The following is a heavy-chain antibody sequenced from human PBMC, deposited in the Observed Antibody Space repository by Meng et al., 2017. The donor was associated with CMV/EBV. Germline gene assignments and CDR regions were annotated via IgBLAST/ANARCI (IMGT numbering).Heavy chain of an antibody. CDR1: AISLRTSGLG. D-gene: IGHD5-18*01. CDR2: IYSEDDT. V-gene: IGHV2-5*02. Sequence: ITLSVSDPELVKHPQNCTPTCTFAAISLRTSGLGVVWIRKPPGKALDWLALIYSEDDTRYRPSLKSRLTITKDTSKNQVVLTMTNMDPVDTATYYCAHKGSYGYHGYWGQGTLVTVSS. CDR3: AHKGSYGYHGY. J-gene: IGHJ4*02.